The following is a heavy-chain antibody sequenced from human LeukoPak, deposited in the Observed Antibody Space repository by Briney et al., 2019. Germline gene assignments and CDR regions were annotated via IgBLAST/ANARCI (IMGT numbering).Heavy chain of an antibody. CDR3: ARDFAEGDYGKFDY. CDR2: IYYSGST. V-gene: IGHV4-59*01. Sequence: PSETLPLTCTVSGGSISSYYWSWIRQPPGKGLEWIGYIYYSGSTNYNPSLKSRVTISVDTSKNQFSLKLSSVTAADTAVYYCARDFAEGDYGKFDYWGQGTLVTVSS. D-gene: IGHD4/OR15-4a*01. J-gene: IGHJ4*02. CDR1: GGSISSYY.